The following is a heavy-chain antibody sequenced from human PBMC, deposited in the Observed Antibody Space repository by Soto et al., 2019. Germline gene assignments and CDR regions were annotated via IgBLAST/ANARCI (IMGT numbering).Heavy chain of an antibody. Sequence: PGGSLRLSCAASGFTFSSYAMHWVRQAPGKGLEWVAVISYDGSNKYYADSVKGRFTISRDNSKNTLYLQMNSLRAEDTAVYYCARDTMTVITMIVVVIRYNWFDPWGQGTLVTVSS. CDR2: ISYDGSNK. CDR3: ARDTMTVITMIVVVIRYNWFDP. D-gene: IGHD3-22*01. CDR1: GFTFSSYA. J-gene: IGHJ5*02. V-gene: IGHV3-30-3*01.